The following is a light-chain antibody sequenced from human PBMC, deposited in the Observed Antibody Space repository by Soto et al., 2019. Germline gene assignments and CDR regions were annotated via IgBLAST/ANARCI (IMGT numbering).Light chain of an antibody. V-gene: IGKV3-11*01. CDR3: QQRSNWPPIT. J-gene: IGKJ5*01. CDR2: DAS. CDR1: QSVSSY. Sequence: EIVSTRSPATRSLSPWGIVTLSCRASQSVSSYLAWYQQKPGQAPRLLIYDASNRATGIPARFSGSGSGTDFTLTISSLEPEDFAVYYCQQRSNWPPITFGQGTRLEIK.